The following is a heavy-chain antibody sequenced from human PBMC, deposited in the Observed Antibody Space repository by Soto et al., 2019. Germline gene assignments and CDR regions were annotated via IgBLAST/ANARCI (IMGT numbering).Heavy chain of an antibody. D-gene: IGHD2-15*01. CDR3: AYLPCSGGSCYWFSFSGMDV. CDR2: IYWDDDK. J-gene: IGHJ6*02. Sequence: QITLKESGPTLVKPTQTLTLTCTFSGFSLSTSGVGVAWIRQPPGKALEWLALIYWDDDKRYRPSLESRLTISTDNSKIQVVLTMTNLDSVDTATYYCAYLPCSGGSCYWFSFSGMDVWGQGTKVTVSS. CDR1: GFSLSTSGVG. V-gene: IGHV2-5*02.